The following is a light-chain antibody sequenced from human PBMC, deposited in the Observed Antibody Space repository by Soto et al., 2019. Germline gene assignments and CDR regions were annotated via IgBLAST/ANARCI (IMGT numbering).Light chain of an antibody. CDR1: ERIYSAY. CDR3: QQYGNSPIT. Sequence: FTKSLGTLSVSRGERATLSCRASERIYSAYLGWYQQKPGQAPRLLIYGTSSRATGIPDRFSGSGSGTDFTLTISRLEPEDFAVYYCQQYGNSPITFGQGTRLEIK. J-gene: IGKJ5*01. V-gene: IGKV3-20*01. CDR2: GTS.